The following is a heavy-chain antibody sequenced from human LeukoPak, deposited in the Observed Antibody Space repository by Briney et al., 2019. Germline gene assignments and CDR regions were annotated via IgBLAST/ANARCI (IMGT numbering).Heavy chain of an antibody. V-gene: IGHV4-59*01. J-gene: IGHJ4*01. CDR2: VYYNGDI. D-gene: IGHD3-22*01. CDR1: GVPISTCY. Sequence: SETLSLTCSVSGVPISTCYWSWLRQSPGKGLEWIAYVYYNGDIIYNPSLKSRVTISLDTSKNQVSLSVTSVTAADTAVYFCATTWYYDSRGYLFEDWGHGTLVTVSS. CDR3: ATTWYYDSRGYLFED.